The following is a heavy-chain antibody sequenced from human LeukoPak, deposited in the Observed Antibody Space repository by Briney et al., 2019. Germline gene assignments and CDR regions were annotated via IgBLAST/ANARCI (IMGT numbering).Heavy chain of an antibody. J-gene: IGHJ4*02. CDR1: GYSFTNYW. CDR3: ARLPPTTYCTSTSCYTLHFDY. CDR2: IYPGDSDT. D-gene: IGHD2-2*02. Sequence: GESLKISCKGSGYSFTNYWIGWVRQMPGKGLEWMGIIYPGDSDTRCSPSFQGQVTISADKSISTAYLQWSSLRASDTAMYYCARLPPTTYCTSTSCYTLHFDYWGQGTLVTVSS. V-gene: IGHV5-51*01.